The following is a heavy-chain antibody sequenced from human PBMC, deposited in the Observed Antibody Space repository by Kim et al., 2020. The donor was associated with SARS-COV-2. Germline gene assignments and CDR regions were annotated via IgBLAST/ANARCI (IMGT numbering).Heavy chain of an antibody. Sequence: TPSLTSRVTISVATSKIQFSLRLSSVTAADTAVYYCARLDIVVVPGWFDPWGQGTLVTVSS. D-gene: IGHD2-2*01. CDR3: ARLDIVVVPGWFDP. J-gene: IGHJ5*02. V-gene: IGHV4-30-2*03.